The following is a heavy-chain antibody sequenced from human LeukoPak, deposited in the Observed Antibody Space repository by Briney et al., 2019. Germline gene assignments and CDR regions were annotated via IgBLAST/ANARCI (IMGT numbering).Heavy chain of an antibody. D-gene: IGHD6-6*01. CDR3: AREGGIAARPYYFDY. V-gene: IGHV1-69*05. CDR2: IIPIFGTA. CDR1: GGTFSSYA. J-gene: IGHJ4*02. Sequence: ASVKVSCKASGGTFSSYAISWVRQAPGQGLEWMGGIIPIFGTANYAQKFQGRVTITTDESTSTAHMELSSLRSEDTAVYYCAREGGIAARPYYFDYWGQGTLVTVSS.